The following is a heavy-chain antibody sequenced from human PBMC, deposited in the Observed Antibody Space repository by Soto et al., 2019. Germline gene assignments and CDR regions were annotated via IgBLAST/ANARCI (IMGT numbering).Heavy chain of an antibody. CDR3: ARFPAMFQKYHSDSSGYYAFDY. V-gene: IGHV4-59*08. D-gene: IGHD3-22*01. CDR1: GGSISSYY. J-gene: IGHJ4*02. CDR2: IYYSGST. Sequence: LSLTCTVSGGSISSYYWSWIRQPPGKGLEWIGYIYYSGSTYYNPSLKSRVTISVDTSKNQFSLKLSSVTAADTAVYYCARFPAMFQKYHSDSSGYYAFDYWGQGTMVTVSS.